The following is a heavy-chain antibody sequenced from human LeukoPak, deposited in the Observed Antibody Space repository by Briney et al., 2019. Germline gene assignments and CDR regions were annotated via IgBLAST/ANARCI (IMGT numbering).Heavy chain of an antibody. CDR1: GFTFSNAW. CDR2: IKSKTDGGTT. V-gene: IGHV3-15*01. Sequence: GGSLRLSCAASGFTFSNAWMSWVRQALGKGLEWVGRIKSKTDGGTTDYAAPVKERFTISREDSKNTLYLQRNSLKTEDTALYYCTTDGSLQYFDWSIIYWGQGTLVTVSS. D-gene: IGHD3-9*01. CDR3: TTDGSLQYFDWSIIY. J-gene: IGHJ4*02.